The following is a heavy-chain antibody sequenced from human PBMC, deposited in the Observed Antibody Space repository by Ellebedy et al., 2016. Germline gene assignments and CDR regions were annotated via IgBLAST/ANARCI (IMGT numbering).Heavy chain of an antibody. Sequence: GGSLRLXXKGSGYRFTTYWIGWVRQMPGKGLEWMGIIFPGDSNTRYSPSFQGHVIMSVDKSISTAYLQWSSLKASDTAMYYCAGTGYCSGGSCLLFDPWGQGTLVTVSS. D-gene: IGHD2-15*01. CDR1: GYRFTTYW. J-gene: IGHJ5*02. CDR3: AGTGYCSGGSCLLFDP. V-gene: IGHV5-51*01. CDR2: IFPGDSNT.